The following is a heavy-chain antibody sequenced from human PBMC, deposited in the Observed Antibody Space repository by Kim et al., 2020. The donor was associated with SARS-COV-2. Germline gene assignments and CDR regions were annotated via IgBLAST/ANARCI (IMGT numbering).Heavy chain of an antibody. CDR1: GGSISSGSYY. V-gene: IGHV4-61*02. CDR2: IYTSGST. CDR3: ARDPTDDYYYYGMDV. D-gene: IGHD1-1*01. Sequence: SETLSLTCTVSGGSISSGSYYWSWIRQPAGKGLEWIGRIYTSGSTNYNPSLKSRVTISVDTSKNQFSLKLSSVTAADTAVYYCARDPTDDYYYYGMDVWGQGTTVTVSS. J-gene: IGHJ6*02.